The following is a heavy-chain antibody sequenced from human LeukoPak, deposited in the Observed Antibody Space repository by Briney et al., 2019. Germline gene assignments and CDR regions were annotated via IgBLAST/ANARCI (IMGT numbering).Heavy chain of an antibody. D-gene: IGHD7-27*01. CDR2: ISSSSSYI. CDR3: ARAKANWGLGFDY. CDR1: GFTFSSYS. J-gene: IGHJ4*02. V-gene: IGHV3-21*01. Sequence: GGSLRLSCAASGFTFSSYSMNWVRQAPGKGLEWVSSISSSSSYIYYADSVKGRFTISRDNAKNSLYLQMNSLRAEDTAVYYCARAKANWGLGFDYWGQGTLVTVSS.